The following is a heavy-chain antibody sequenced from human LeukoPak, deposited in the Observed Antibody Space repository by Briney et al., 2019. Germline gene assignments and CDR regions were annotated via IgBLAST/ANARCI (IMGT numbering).Heavy chain of an antibody. CDR1: GGSISSYY. CDR2: IYYSGST. J-gene: IGHJ4*02. D-gene: IGHD3-10*01. CDR3: ARGGSPVTMVRGATSGAFDY. Sequence: SETLSLTCTVSGGSISSYYWSWIRQPPGKGLEWIGYIYYSGSTNYNPSLKRRVTISVDTSKNQFSLKLSSVTAADTAVYYCARGGSPVTMVRGATSGAFDYWGQGTLVTVSS. V-gene: IGHV4-59*01.